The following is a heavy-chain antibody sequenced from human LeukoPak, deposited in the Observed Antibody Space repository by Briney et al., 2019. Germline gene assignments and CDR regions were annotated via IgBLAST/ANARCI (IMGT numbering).Heavy chain of an antibody. J-gene: IGHJ4*02. CDR1: GFTFSSYG. Sequence: GGSLRLSCAASGFTFSSYGLIWVRQAPGKGLEWVSAIRGSGVNTYYADSVKGRFTISRDNSKYTLYLQMNSLRAEDTAVYYCAKLAVPAATDHWGQGTPVTVSS. CDR3: AKLAVPAATDH. D-gene: IGHD2-2*01. CDR2: IRGSGVNT. V-gene: IGHV3-23*01.